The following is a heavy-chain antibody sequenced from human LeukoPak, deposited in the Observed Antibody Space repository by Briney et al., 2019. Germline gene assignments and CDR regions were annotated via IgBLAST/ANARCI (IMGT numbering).Heavy chain of an antibody. Sequence: GASVKVSCKASGYTFTGYYMHWVRQAPGQGLEWMGWINPNSGGTNYAQKFQGRVTMTRDTSISTAYMELSRLRSDDTAVYYCARCRFLEWLTLTVYYYYGMDVWGQGTTVTVSS. J-gene: IGHJ6*02. CDR3: ARCRFLEWLTLTVYYYYGMDV. CDR2: INPNSGGT. V-gene: IGHV1-2*02. CDR1: GYTFTGYY. D-gene: IGHD3-3*01.